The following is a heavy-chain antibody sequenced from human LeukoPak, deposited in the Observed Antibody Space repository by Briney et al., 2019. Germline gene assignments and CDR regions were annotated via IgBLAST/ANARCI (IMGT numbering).Heavy chain of an antibody. CDR3: AREENYCSGSTCPFDY. Sequence: ASVKASCKASGYTFTGYYMHWVRQAPGQGLEWMGLINPTSGDTNSAQKFQGGVTMTRDTSISTAYMELSRLRSDDTAVYYCAREENYCSGSTCPFDYWGQGTLVTVSS. J-gene: IGHJ4*02. CDR2: INPTSGDT. V-gene: IGHV1-2*02. D-gene: IGHD2-2*01. CDR1: GYTFTGYY.